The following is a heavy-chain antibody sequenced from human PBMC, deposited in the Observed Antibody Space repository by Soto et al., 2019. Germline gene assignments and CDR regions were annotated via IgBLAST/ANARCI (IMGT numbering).Heavy chain of an antibody. D-gene: IGHD3-3*01. CDR2: ISAYNGET. V-gene: IGHV1-18*01. Sequence: QVQLVQAGAEVKKPGASVKVSCRGSGYNFHSYGITWVRQAPGQGLEWLGWISAYNGETHSGQMLQGRVSLTIDISTSTAYMELRSLRPDDTAVYFCARDLEESGDVWTGVGLYRGEGARVTVSS. J-gene: IGHJ4*02. CDR3: ARDLEESGDVWTGVGLY. CDR1: GYNFHSYG.